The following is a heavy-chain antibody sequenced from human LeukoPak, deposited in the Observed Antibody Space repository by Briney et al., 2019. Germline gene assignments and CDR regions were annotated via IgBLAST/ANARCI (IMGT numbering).Heavy chain of an antibody. V-gene: IGHV1-18*01. CDR2: ISAYNGKT. J-gene: IGHJ4*02. D-gene: IGHD2-21*01. Sequence: ASVKVSSKASGYTFTSYGISWVRQALGQGLEWVGWISAYNGKTNYAQKLQGRVTMTTDTSTSTAYMELRSLRSDDTAVYYCARVVNCAGDCDYWGQGTLVTVSS. CDR1: GYTFTSYG. CDR3: ARVVNCAGDCDY.